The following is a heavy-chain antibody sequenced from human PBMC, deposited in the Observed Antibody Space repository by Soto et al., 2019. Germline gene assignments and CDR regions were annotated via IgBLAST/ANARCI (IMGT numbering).Heavy chain of an antibody. CDR1: GVTFSDHY. D-gene: IGHD1-7*01. CDR2: TRNKANSYTT. J-gene: IGHJ5*02. Sequence: AGGSLRLSCAASGVTFSDHYMGWVRQAPGKGLEWVGRTRNKANSYTTEYAASVKGRFTISRDDSKNSLYLQMNSLKTEDTAVYYCARANKAGITGTTGWFDPWGQGTLVTVSS. V-gene: IGHV3-72*01. CDR3: ARANKAGITGTTGWFDP.